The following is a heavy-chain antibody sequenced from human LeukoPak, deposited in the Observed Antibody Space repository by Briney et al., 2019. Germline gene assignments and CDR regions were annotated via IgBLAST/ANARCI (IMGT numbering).Heavy chain of an antibody. J-gene: IGHJ5*02. Sequence: GGSLRLSCAASGFTFSSYEMNWVRQAPGKGLEWVSSISRSSSYIYYGDSVKGRFTISRDNAKNSLYLQMNSLRAEDTAVYYCARDYCSGGSCYQGWFDPWGQGTLVTVSS. CDR3: ARDYCSGGSCYQGWFDP. V-gene: IGHV3-21*01. D-gene: IGHD2-15*01. CDR1: GFTFSSYE. CDR2: ISRSSSYI.